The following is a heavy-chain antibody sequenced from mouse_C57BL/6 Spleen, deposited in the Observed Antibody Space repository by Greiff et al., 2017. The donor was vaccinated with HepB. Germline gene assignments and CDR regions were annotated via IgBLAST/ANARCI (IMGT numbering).Heavy chain of an antibody. CDR1: GYAFSSSW. V-gene: IGHV1-82*01. J-gene: IGHJ4*01. CDR2: IYPGDGDT. Sequence: VQLQQSGPELVKPGASVKISCKASGYAFSSSWMNWVKQRTGKGLEWIGRIYPGDGDTNYNGKFKGKATLTADKSSSTAYMQLSSLTSEDSAVYFCARGPPGAMDDWGQGTSVTVSS. CDR3: ARGPPGAMDD.